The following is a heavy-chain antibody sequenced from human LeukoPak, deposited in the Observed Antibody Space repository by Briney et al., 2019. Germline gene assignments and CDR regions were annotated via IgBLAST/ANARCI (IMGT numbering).Heavy chain of an antibody. CDR1: GFTFSSYS. J-gene: IGHJ4*02. D-gene: IGHD3-16*01. CDR3: ARSPRGSHFDY. Sequence: GGSLRLSCAPSGFTFSSYSMNWVRQAPGKGLEWVSHISSSGSSIYYADSVKGRFTISRDNAKNSLYLQMDSLRAEDTATYYCARSPRGSHFDYWGQGTLVTVSS. V-gene: IGHV3-48*04. CDR2: ISSSGSSI.